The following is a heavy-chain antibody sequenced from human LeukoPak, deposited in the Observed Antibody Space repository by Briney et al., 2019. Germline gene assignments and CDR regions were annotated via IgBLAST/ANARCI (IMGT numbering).Heavy chain of an antibody. D-gene: IGHD6-13*01. CDR3: ARGVAAAGQYYFDY. J-gene: IGHJ4*02. CDR2: IYYSGST. Sequence: PSGTLSLTCTVSGGSTSSSSYYWGWIRQPPGKGLEWIASIYYSGSTYYSPSLKSRVTISVDTPKNQFSLKLSSVTAADAAVYYCARGVAAAGQYYFDYWGQGTLVTVSS. V-gene: IGHV4-39*01. CDR1: GGSTSSSSYY.